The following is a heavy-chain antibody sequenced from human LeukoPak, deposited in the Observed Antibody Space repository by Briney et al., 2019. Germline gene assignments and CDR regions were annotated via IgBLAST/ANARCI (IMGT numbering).Heavy chain of an antibody. J-gene: IGHJ2*01. CDR3: TKEFCGSRAACAGGSYYDF. V-gene: IGHV3-13*01. CDR1: GFTFSKDD. Sequence: GGSLRLSFAPPGFTFSKDDFHWVSQAPGKGLEWVAAIGVTGDTYYADSVKGRFTISREDAANSLYLQMRSLGAGDTALYYCTKEFCGSRAACAGGSYYDFWGRGALVTVSS. CDR2: IGVTGDT. D-gene: IGHD2-15*01.